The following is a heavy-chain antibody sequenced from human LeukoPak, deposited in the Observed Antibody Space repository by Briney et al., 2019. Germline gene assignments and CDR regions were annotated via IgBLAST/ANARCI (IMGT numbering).Heavy chain of an antibody. CDR1: GYPFTKHW. Sequence: RGESLKISCKGSGYPFTKHWIVWVRQMPGKGLEWMGIIYPGDSDIKYSPSFQGQVTISADWSITTAYLQWSSLKASDTAMYYCARRTGDSRFDYWGQGTLVTVSS. D-gene: IGHD7-27*01. J-gene: IGHJ4*02. CDR3: ARRTGDSRFDY. V-gene: IGHV5-51*01. CDR2: IYPGDSDI.